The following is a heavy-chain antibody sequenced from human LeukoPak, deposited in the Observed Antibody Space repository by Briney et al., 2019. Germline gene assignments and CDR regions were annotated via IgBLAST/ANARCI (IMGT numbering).Heavy chain of an antibody. Sequence: SETLSLTCTVSGGSISSHYWSWIRQPPGKGLEWIGYIYYSGSTNYNPSLKSRVTISVDTSKNQFSLKLSSVTAADTAVYYCAREGSTSCFDYWGQGTLVTVSS. CDR2: IYYSGST. J-gene: IGHJ4*02. D-gene: IGHD2-2*01. CDR3: AREGSTSCFDY. CDR1: GGSISSHY. V-gene: IGHV4-59*11.